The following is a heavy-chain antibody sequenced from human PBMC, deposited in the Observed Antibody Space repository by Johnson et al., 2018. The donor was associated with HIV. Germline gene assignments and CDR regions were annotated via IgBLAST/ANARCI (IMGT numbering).Heavy chain of an antibody. CDR3: TTDRTIIVGANRDDAFDI. J-gene: IGHJ3*02. CDR2: VNPNGGNT. V-gene: IGHV3-25*04. Sequence: NCVRQAPGNGLELVGQVNPNGGNTYLIDSGKDRFNTSRDNAKNTLHLQMNSLRAEDTAVYYCTTDRTIIVGANRDDAFDIWGQGTMVTVSS. D-gene: IGHD1-26*01.